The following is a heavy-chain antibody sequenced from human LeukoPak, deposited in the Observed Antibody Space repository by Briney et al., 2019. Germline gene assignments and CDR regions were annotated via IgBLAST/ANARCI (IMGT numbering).Heavy chain of an antibody. Sequence: PSETLSLTCTVSGGSISSGGYYWSWIRQHPGKGLEWIGYIYYSGSTYYNPSLKSRVTISVDTSKNQFSLKLSSVTAADTAVYYCARSPAATSFGFDPWGQGTLVTVSS. CDR3: ARSPAATSFGFDP. CDR1: GGSISSGGYY. CDR2: IYYSGST. V-gene: IGHV4-31*03. J-gene: IGHJ5*02. D-gene: IGHD2-15*01.